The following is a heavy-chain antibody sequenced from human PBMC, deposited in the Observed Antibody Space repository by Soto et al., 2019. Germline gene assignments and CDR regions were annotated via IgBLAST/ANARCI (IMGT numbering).Heavy chain of an antibody. CDR3: ARGGYCSSTSCYHFDY. Sequence: SETLSLTCAVYGGSFSGYYWSWIRQPPGKGLEWIGEINHNGSTNYNPSLKSRVTISVDTSKNQFSLKLSSVTAADTAVYYCARGGYCSSTSCYHFDYWGQGTLVTVSS. V-gene: IGHV4-34*01. J-gene: IGHJ4*02. CDR1: GGSFSGYY. D-gene: IGHD2-2*01. CDR2: INHNGST.